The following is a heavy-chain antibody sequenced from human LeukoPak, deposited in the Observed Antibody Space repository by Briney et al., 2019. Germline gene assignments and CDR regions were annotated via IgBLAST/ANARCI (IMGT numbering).Heavy chain of an antibody. J-gene: IGHJ4*02. V-gene: IGHV3-23*01. Sequence: GGSLRLSCAASGFTFSSYGMSWVRQAPGKGLEWVSAISGSGGSTYYADSVKGRFTISRDNSKNTLYLQMNSLRAEDTAVYYCAREMAYCSGGSCYSGYYFDYWGQGTLVTVSS. D-gene: IGHD2-15*01. CDR2: ISGSGGST. CDR3: AREMAYCSGGSCYSGYYFDY. CDR1: GFTFSSYG.